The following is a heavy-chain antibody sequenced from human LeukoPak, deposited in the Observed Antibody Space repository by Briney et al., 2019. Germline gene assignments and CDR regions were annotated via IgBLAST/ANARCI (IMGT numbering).Heavy chain of an antibody. CDR3: AAPSLTYSWVVVAATYDAFDI. V-gene: IGHV4-39*01. CDR1: GGTISSSSYY. J-gene: IGHJ3*02. CDR2: IYYSGST. Sequence: SETLSLTCTVSGGTISSSSYYWGWIRQPPGKGLEWIGSIYYSGSTYYNPSLKSRVTISVDTSKNQFSLKLSSVTAADTAVYYCAAPSLTYSWVVVAATYDAFDIWGQGTMVTVSS. D-gene: IGHD2-15*01.